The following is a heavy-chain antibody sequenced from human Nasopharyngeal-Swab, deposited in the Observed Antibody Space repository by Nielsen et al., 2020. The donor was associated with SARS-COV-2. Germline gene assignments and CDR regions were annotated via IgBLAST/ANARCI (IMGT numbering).Heavy chain of an antibody. D-gene: IGHD6-13*01. V-gene: IGHV4-31*03. Sequence: SETLSLTCTVSGGSISSGGYYWSWIRQHPGKGLEWIGYIYYSGSTYYNPSLKSRVTISVDTSKNQFSLKLSSVTAADTAVYYCAREGIAAAGTFDYYYYMDVWGKGTTVTVSS. J-gene: IGHJ6*03. CDR3: AREGIAAAGTFDYYYYMDV. CDR1: GGSISSGGYY. CDR2: IYYSGST.